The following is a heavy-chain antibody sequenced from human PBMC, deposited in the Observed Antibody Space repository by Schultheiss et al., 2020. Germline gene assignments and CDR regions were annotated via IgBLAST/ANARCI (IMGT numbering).Heavy chain of an antibody. CDR1: TISISSGGSF. Sequence: SATLSLTCTVSTISISSGGSFWSWIRQPPGKGLEWIGSIYYSGSTYYNPSLKSRVTISVDTSKNQFSLKLSSVTAADTAVYYCARLLDYLFDYWGQGTLVTGSS. J-gene: IGHJ4*02. CDR2: IYYSGST. CDR3: ARLLDYLFDY. V-gene: IGHV4-39*07. D-gene: IGHD3-3*02.